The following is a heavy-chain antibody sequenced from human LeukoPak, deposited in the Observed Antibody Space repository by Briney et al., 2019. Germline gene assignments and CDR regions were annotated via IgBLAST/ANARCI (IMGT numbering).Heavy chain of an antibody. J-gene: IGHJ3*02. CDR3: ASTVATIKYYYDSSGYLPDAFDI. D-gene: IGHD3-22*01. CDR2: IIPIFGTA. CDR1: GGTFSSYA. Sequence: SVKVSCKASGGTFSSYAISWVRQAPGQGLEWMGGIIPIFGTANYAQKFQGRVTITADESTSTAYMELSSLRSEDTAVYYCASTVATIKYYYDSSGYLPDAFDIWGQGTMVTVSS. V-gene: IGHV1-69*13.